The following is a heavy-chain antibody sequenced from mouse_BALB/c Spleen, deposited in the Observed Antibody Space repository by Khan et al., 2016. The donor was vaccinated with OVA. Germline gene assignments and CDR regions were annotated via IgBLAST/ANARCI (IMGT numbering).Heavy chain of an antibody. Sequence: EVELVESGGDVVKPGGSLKLSCAASGFTFGTYGMSWVRQTPDKRLEWVATVSTGGHYTYYPDTVKGRFTISRDNAKNTLYLQMSSLKSEDTAMFYCARLAYYYDSEGFAYWGQGTLVTVSA. J-gene: IGHJ3*01. CDR2: VSTGGHYT. CDR1: GFTFGTYG. CDR3: ARLAYYYDSEGFAY. D-gene: IGHD1-1*01. V-gene: IGHV5-6*01.